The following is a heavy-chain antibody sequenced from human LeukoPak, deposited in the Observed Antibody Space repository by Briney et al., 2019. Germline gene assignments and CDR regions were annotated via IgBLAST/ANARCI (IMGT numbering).Heavy chain of an antibody. CDR1: GGSISSYY. J-gene: IGHJ5*02. D-gene: IGHD6-13*01. CDR2: LYTSGST. CDR3: AREAHSSSNNPPLTAYWFDP. Sequence: SETLSLTCTVSGGSISSYYWSWLRQPAGKGLEWIGRLYTSGSTNYNPSLKSRVTISVDTSKNQFSLKLSSVTAADTAVYYCAREAHSSSNNPPLTAYWFDPWGQGTLVTVSS. V-gene: IGHV4-4*07.